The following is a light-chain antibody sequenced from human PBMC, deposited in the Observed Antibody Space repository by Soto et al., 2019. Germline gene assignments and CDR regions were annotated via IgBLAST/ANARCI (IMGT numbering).Light chain of an antibody. Sequence: QTVVTQEPSFSVSPGGTVTLTCGVSSGSVSTRYYPSWYQQTPGQAPCTLIYSTSTRSSGVPDRFSGSIVGNKAALTISGAQADDESDYYCVLYMGSGIWVFGGGTKLTVL. V-gene: IGLV8-61*01. J-gene: IGLJ3*02. CDR1: SGSVSTRYY. CDR2: STS. CDR3: VLYMGSGIWV.